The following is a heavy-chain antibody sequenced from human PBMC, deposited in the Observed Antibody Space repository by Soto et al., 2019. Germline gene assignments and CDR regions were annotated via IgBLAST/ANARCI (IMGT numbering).Heavy chain of an antibody. V-gene: IGHV3-66*01. J-gene: IGHJ2*01. CDR1: GFTVSSNY. CDR3: ARGPGRYWSSINCPCDL. D-gene: IGHD2-2*01. CDR2: IYIGGGT. Sequence: EVQLVESGGGLVQPGGSLRLSCAASGFTVSSNYMNWVRRAPGKGLEWVSVIYIGGGTYYADSVNGRFTISRDNSKNTLYLQMNSLRSEDTAVYYCARGPGRYWSSINCPCDLWGRGTLVAVSS.